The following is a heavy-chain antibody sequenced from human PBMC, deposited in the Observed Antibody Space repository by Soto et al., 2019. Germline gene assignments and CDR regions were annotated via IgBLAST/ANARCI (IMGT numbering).Heavy chain of an antibody. V-gene: IGHV3-48*03. CDR3: AREGSYDTMDY. CDR2: ISSSGSTV. J-gene: IGHJ4*02. CDR1: GFTFSSSE. D-gene: IGHD3-22*01. Sequence: EVQLVESGGGLVQPGGSLRLSCVASGFTFSSSEMNWVRLAPGKGLEWVSYISSSGSTVYHADSVEGRLTISRDNAKNSRFLQMNSLGAEGAALYCGAREGSYDTMDYWGLGTLVTVSS.